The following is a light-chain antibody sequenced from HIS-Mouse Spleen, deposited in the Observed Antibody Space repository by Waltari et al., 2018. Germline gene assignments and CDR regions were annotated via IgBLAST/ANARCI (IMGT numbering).Light chain of an antibody. CDR1: KLGDKY. CDR3: AAWDDSLSGV. CDR2: QDS. V-gene: IGLV3-1*01. Sequence: SYELTQPPSVSVSPGQTASITCSGDKLGDKYACWYQQKPGQSPVLVIYQDSKRPPGIPERFSGSKSGTSASLAISGFRSEDESDYYCAAWDDSLSGVFGGGTKLTVL. J-gene: IGLJ2*01.